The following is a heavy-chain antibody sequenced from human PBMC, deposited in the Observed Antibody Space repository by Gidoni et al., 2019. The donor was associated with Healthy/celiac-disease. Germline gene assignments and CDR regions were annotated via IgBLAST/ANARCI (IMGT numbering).Heavy chain of an antibody. V-gene: IGHV4-31*03. Sequence: HVQLQESGPGLVQPSQTLSLTCTVSGGSISSGGYYWSWIRQHPGKGLEWIGYIYYSGSTYYNPSLKSRVTISVDTSKNQCSLKLSSVTAADTAVYYCARVDTSSDAFDIWGQGTMVTVSS. CDR3: ARVDTSSDAFDI. D-gene: IGHD3-16*01. CDR2: IYYSGST. J-gene: IGHJ3*02. CDR1: GGSISSGGYY.